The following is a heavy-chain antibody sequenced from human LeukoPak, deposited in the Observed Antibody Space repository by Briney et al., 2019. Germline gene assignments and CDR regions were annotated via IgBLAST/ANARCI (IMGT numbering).Heavy chain of an antibody. D-gene: IGHD6-19*01. V-gene: IGHV3-21*01. J-gene: IGHJ4*02. CDR2: ISSSSSYI. CDR3: ARVRVGHSSGRIDY. Sequence: GGSLRLSCAASGFTFSSYSMNWVRQAPGKGLEWVSSISSSSSYIYYADSVKGRFTISRDNAKNSLYLQMNSLRAEDTAVYYCARVRVGHSSGRIDYWGQGTLVTVSS. CDR1: GFTFSSYS.